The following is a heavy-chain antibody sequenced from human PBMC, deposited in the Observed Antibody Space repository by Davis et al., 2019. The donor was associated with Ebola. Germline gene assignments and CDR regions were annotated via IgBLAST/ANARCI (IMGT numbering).Heavy chain of an antibody. CDR3: WSDYGEKH. CDR2: ISSSGSTI. CDR1: GFTFSSYE. D-gene: IGHD4-17*01. Sequence: GESLKISCAASGFTFSSYEMNWVRQAPGKGLEWVSYISSSGSTIYYADSVKGRFTISRDDSNSTVYLLMNRLTTEDTAVYYCWSDYGEKHWGQGTLVTVSS. J-gene: IGHJ1*01. V-gene: IGHV3-48*03.